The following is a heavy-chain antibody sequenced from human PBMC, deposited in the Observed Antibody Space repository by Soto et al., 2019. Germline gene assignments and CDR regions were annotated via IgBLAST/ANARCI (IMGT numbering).Heavy chain of an antibody. CDR1: GGSINNYY. CDR2: IYYSGTT. D-gene: IGHD3-10*01. Sequence: SETLSLTCSVSGGSINNYYWSWIRQPPGKGLEWIGYIYYSGTTNYNPSLKSRVTISVDTSKNQFSLKLSSVTAADTAVYYCARHLYGSGERFDPWGQGTLVTVSS. J-gene: IGHJ5*02. CDR3: ARHLYGSGERFDP. V-gene: IGHV4-59*08.